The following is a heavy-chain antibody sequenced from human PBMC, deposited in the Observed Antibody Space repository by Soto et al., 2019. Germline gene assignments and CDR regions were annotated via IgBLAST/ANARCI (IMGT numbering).Heavy chain of an antibody. CDR3: ARGVPAAGTDWFDP. V-gene: IGHV4-4*07. CDR2: VSSTGSS. CDR1: GGSISNYY. D-gene: IGHD6-13*01. J-gene: IGHJ5*02. Sequence: LSLTCTVSGGSISNYYWSWIRQPAEKRLEWIGRVSSTGSSYYNPSLKSRVTISVDTSKNQVSLNLTSVTAADTAVYYCARGVPAAGTDWFDPWGHGTLVTVSS.